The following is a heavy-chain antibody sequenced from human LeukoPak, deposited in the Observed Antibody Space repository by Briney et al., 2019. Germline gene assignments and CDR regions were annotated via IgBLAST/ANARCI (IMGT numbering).Heavy chain of an antibody. CDR3: ARILYGGSYYFDY. CDR2: IYSGGST. CDR1: GFTVSTSY. Sequence: GGSLRLSCAASGFTVSTSYMSWVRQAPGKGLEWVSVIYSGGSTYYADSVKGRFTISRDNSKNTLYLQMNSLRAEDTAMYYCARILYGGSYYFDYWGQGTLVTVSS. D-gene: IGHD1-26*01. V-gene: IGHV3-53*01. J-gene: IGHJ4*02.